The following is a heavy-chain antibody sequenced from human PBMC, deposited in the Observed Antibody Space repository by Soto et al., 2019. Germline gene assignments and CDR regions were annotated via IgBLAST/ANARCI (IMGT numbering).Heavy chain of an antibody. D-gene: IGHD4-4*01. V-gene: IGHV3-53*01. CDR1: GFTVSSNY. J-gene: IGHJ5*02. CDR3: ARVRAYDYSNYAVAWFDP. Sequence: GGSLRLSCAASGFTVSSNYMSWVRQAPGKGLEWVSVIYSGGSTYYADSVKGRFTISRDNSKNTLYLQMNSLRAEDTAVYYCARVRAYDYSNYAVAWFDPWGQGTLVTVSS. CDR2: IYSGGST.